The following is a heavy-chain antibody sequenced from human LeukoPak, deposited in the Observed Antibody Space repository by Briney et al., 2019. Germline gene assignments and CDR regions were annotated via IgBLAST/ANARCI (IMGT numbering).Heavy chain of an antibody. V-gene: IGHV4-59*01. Sequence: PSETLSLTCTVSGGSISSYYWSWIRQPPGKGLEWIGYIYYSGSTNYNPSLKSRVAISVDTSKNQFSLKLSSVTAADTAVYYCARGRAAAAYYFDYWGQGTLVTVSS. CDR1: GGSISSYY. D-gene: IGHD6-13*01. CDR2: IYYSGST. J-gene: IGHJ4*02. CDR3: ARGRAAAAYYFDY.